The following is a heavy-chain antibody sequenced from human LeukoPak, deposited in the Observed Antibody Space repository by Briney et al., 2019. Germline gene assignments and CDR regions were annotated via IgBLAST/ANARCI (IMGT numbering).Heavy chain of an antibody. J-gene: IGHJ5*02. D-gene: IGHD5-12*01. CDR1: GGSISSSNW. CDR3: ARSGSGYSGCDRWFDP. Sequence: SGALSLTCAVSGGSISSSNWWSWVRQPPGKGLEWIGEIYHSGSTNYNPSLKSRVTISVDKSKNQFSLKLSSVTAADTAVYYCARSGSGYSGCDRWFDPWGQGTLVTVSS. CDR2: IYHSGST. V-gene: IGHV4-4*02.